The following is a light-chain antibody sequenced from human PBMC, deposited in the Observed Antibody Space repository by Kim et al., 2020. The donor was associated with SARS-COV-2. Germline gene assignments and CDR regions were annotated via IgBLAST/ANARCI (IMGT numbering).Light chain of an antibody. CDR2: ATS. CDR3: QQLNIYPLT. V-gene: IGKV1-9*01. Sequence: IQLTQSPSSLSASVGDSVTITCRASEAINSYLAWYQQKPGKAPNLLIYATSTLQSEVPSRFSGSGSGTDFTLTISSLRPEDFATYYCQQLNIYPLTFGGGTKVEIK. CDR1: EAINSY. J-gene: IGKJ4*01.